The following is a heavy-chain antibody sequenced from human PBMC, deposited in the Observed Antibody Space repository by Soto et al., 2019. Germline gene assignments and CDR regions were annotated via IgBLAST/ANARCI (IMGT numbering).Heavy chain of an antibody. D-gene: IGHD4-17*01. CDR2: IWYDGSNK. J-gene: IGHJ4*02. Sequence: GSLRLSCAASGFTFSSYGMHWVRQAPGKGLEWVAVIWYDGSNKYYADSVKGRFTISRDNSKNTLYLQMNSLRAEDTAVYYCARARDYGDRCFDYWGQGTLVTVSS. CDR1: GFTFSSYG. CDR3: ARARDYGDRCFDY. V-gene: IGHV3-33*01.